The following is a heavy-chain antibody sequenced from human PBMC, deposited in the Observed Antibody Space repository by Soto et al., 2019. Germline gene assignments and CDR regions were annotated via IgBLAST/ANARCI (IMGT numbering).Heavy chain of an antibody. J-gene: IGHJ4*02. CDR3: ARDGRVRASYSPVDY. CDR2: ISYDGSNK. Sequence: RGFLQISSEAYVFTFSIYAMDEVRQAPGKGLELVAVISYDGSNKYYADSVKGRFTISRDNSKNTLYLQMNSLRAEDTAVYYCARDGRVRASYSPVDYWGQGTLVTVSS. V-gene: IGHV3-30-3*01. CDR1: VFTFSIYA. D-gene: IGHD1-26*01.